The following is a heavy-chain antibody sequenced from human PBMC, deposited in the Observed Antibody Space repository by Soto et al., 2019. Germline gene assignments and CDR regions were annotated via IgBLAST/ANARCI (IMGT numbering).Heavy chain of an antibody. J-gene: IGHJ6*03. Sequence: PVGSLRLSCAASGFTFINYNMYWVRQAPGKGLEWVSSISTSSSYIHYADSVKGRFTISRDNAKDSLYLQMNSLRAEDTAVYYCARGRYYDFWSGYYQDYYYMDVWGKGTTVTVSS. CDR2: ISTSSSYI. CDR3: ARGRYYDFWSGYYQDYYYMDV. V-gene: IGHV3-21*01. D-gene: IGHD3-3*01. CDR1: GFTFINYN.